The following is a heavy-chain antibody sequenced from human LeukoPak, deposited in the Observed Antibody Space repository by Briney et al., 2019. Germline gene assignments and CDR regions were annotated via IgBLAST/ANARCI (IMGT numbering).Heavy chain of an antibody. D-gene: IGHD4-11*01. Sequence: PSETLSLTCTVSGGSISSSSYYWGWIRQPPGKGLEWIGSIYYSGSTYYNPSLKGRVTISVDTSKNQFSLKLSSVTAADTAVYYCARGATVTTALNWFDPWGQGTLVTVSS. CDR2: IYYSGST. V-gene: IGHV4-39*07. CDR3: ARGATVTTALNWFDP. CDR1: GGSISSSSYY. J-gene: IGHJ5*02.